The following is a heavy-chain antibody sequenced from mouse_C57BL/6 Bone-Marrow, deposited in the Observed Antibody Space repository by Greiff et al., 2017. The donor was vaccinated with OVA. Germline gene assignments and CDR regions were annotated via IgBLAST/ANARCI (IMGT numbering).Heavy chain of an antibody. V-gene: IGHV5-16*01. J-gene: IGHJ2*01. CDR3: ARVIYYGNYGYFDY. CDR2: ITYDGSST. CDR1: GFTFSDYY. Sequence: EVRLVESEGGLVQPGSSMKLSCTASGFTFSDYYMAWVRQVPEKGLEWVANITYDGSSTYYLDSLKSRFIISRDNAKNNLYLQMRSLKSVDTATYYCARVIYYGNYGYFDYWGQGTTLTVSS. D-gene: IGHD2-1*01.